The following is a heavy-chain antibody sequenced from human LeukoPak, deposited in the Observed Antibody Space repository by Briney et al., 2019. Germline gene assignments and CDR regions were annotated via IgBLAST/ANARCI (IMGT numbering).Heavy chain of an antibody. CDR2: INHSGST. Sequence: PSETLSLTCAVYGGSFSGYYWSWIRQPPGEGLEWIGEINHSGSTNYNPSLKSRVTISVDASKNQFSLKLSSVTAADTAVYYCARGNRGYSYGGPYDYWGQGTLVTVSS. J-gene: IGHJ4*02. CDR1: GGSFSGYY. D-gene: IGHD5-18*01. CDR3: ARGNRGYSYGGPYDY. V-gene: IGHV4-34*01.